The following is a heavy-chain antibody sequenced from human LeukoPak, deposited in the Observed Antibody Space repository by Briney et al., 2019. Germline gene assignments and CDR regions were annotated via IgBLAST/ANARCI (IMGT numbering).Heavy chain of an antibody. CDR2: IIPILGIA. D-gene: IGHD3/OR15-3a*01. V-gene: IGHV1-69*04. Sequence: SVKVSCKASGGTFSSYAISWVRQAPGQGLEWMGRIIPILGIANYAQKFQGRVTITADKSTSTAYMELSSLRSEDTAVYYCARMGPGTGYYPHFDYWGQGTLVTVSS. J-gene: IGHJ4*02. CDR3: ARMGPGTGYYPHFDY. CDR1: GGTFSSYA.